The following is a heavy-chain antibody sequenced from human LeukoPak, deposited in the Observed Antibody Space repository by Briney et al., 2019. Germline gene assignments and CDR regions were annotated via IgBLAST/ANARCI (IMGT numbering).Heavy chain of an antibody. J-gene: IGHJ4*02. CDR3: ARLSTSVAGGDH. CDR1: GFSFSTSW. CDR2: IKKDGSEE. Sequence: PGGSLRLSCTASGFSFSTSWMSWVRQTPGKGLEWVANIKKDGSEEYYVDSVKTRFTISRDNDKNSLYLQLNSLIVEDTAFYYCARLSTSVAGGDHWGQGTLVTVSS. D-gene: IGHD6-19*01. V-gene: IGHV3-7*01.